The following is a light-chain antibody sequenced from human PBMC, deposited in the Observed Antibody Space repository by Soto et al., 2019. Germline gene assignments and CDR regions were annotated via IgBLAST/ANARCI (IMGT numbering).Light chain of an antibody. CDR1: SSDVGGYNY. CDR3: GSYAGNNTFV. V-gene: IGLV2-8*01. J-gene: IGLJ1*01. CDR2: EVT. Sequence: QSALTQPPSASGSPGQSVTVSCTGTSSDVGGYNYVSWYQQHPGKAPKLIIYEVTKRPSGVPDRFSGSKSGNTASLTVSGLHADDEADYYCGSYAGNNTFVFGTGTKVTVL.